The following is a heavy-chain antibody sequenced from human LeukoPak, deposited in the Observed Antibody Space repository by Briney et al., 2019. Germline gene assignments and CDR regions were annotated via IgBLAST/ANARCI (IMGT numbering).Heavy chain of an antibody. CDR1: GDSVSSNSAA. Sequence: SQTLSLTCAIPGDSVSSNSAAWNWIRQSPSRGLEWLGRTYYRSKWHYDYAVSVKSRITINPDTSKNQFSLQLNSVTPEDTALYYCASFTGSPDAFDIWGQGTMVTVSS. V-gene: IGHV6-1*01. CDR2: TYYRSKWHY. CDR3: ASFTGSPDAFDI. J-gene: IGHJ3*02. D-gene: IGHD1-14*01.